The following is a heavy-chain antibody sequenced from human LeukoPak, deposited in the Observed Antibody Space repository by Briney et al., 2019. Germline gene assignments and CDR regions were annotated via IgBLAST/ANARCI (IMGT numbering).Heavy chain of an antibody. V-gene: IGHV3-72*01. J-gene: IGHJ3*02. CDR3: ARLGAAFDI. CDR2: TRNKANSYTT. Sequence: GGSLRLSCAASGFTFSDHYMDWVRQAPGKGLEWVGRTRNKANSYTTEYAASVKGRFTISRDDSKNSLYLQMNSLKTEDTAVYYCARLGAAFDIWGQGTMVNVSS. CDR1: GFTFSDHY.